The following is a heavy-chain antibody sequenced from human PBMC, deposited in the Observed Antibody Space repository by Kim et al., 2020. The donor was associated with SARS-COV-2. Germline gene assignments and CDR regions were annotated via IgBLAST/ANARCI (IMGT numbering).Heavy chain of an antibody. CDR3: ARIFIAAAGTGGYFDY. Sequence: SETLSLTCAVYGGSFSGYYWSWIRQPPGKGLEWIGEINHSGSTNYNPSLKSRVTISVDTSKNQFSLKLSSVTAADTAVYYCARIFIAAAGTGGYFDYWGQGTLVTVSS. V-gene: IGHV4-34*01. J-gene: IGHJ4*02. CDR2: INHSGST. D-gene: IGHD6-13*01. CDR1: GGSFSGYY.